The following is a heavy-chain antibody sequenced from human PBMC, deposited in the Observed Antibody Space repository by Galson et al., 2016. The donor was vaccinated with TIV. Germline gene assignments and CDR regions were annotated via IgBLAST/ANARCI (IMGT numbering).Heavy chain of an antibody. CDR2: VDPEDGKT. CDR3: TTVRLRGSGGMDV. V-gene: IGHV1-69-2*01. D-gene: IGHD2-8*01. CDR1: GHNFTDYY. Sequence: SCKVSGHNFTDYYMHWMQQAPGKGFEWMGHVDPEDGKTKYAAKFQGRVTMTADTSTDTAYMELSYLRSEDTAIYYCTTVRLRGSGGMDVWGQGTTVIASS. J-gene: IGHJ6*02.